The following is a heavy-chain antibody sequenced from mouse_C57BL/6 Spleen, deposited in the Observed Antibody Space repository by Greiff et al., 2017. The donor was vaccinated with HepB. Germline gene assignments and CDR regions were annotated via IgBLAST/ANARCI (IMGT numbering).Heavy chain of an antibody. J-gene: IGHJ3*01. CDR3: ARDPNDGSL. CDR2: ISYDGSN. D-gene: IGHD2-3*01. Sequence: DVQLQESGPGLVKPSQSLSLTCSVTGYSITSGYYWNWIRQFPGNKLEWMGYISYDGSNNYNPSLKNRISITRDTSKNQFFLKLNSVTTEDTATYYCARDPNDGSLWGQGTLVTVSA. CDR1: GYSITSGYY. V-gene: IGHV3-6*01.